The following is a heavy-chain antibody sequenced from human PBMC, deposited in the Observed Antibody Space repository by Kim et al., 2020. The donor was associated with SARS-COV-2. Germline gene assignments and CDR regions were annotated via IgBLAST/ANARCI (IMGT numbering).Heavy chain of an antibody. J-gene: IGHJ6*03. CDR3: AGGPITIFAKPYYYYYYM. Sequence: SETLSLTCTVSGGSISSYYWSWIRQPPGKGLEWIGYIYYSGSTNYNPSLKSRVTISVDTSKNQFSLKLSSVTAADTAVYYCAGGPITIFAKPYYYYYYM. D-gene: IGHD3-3*01. CDR2: IYYSGST. CDR1: GGSISSYY. V-gene: IGHV4-59*08.